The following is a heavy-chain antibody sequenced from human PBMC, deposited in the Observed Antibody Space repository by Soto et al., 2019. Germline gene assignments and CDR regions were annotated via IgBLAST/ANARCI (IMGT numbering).Heavy chain of an antibody. CDR3: AKDTYYDDCSGYCTFDY. J-gene: IGHJ4*02. D-gene: IGHD3-22*01. CDR2: ISYDGSNK. Sequence: QVQLVESGGGVVQPGRSLRLSCAASGFIFRSYGMHWVRQAPGKGLEWVAAISYDGSNKFYVDPVKGRFTISRDNSKNXXDLQVNSLRVEDTAVFYCAKDTYYDDCSGYCTFDYSGQGTLVSVSS. V-gene: IGHV3-30*18. CDR1: GFIFRSYG.